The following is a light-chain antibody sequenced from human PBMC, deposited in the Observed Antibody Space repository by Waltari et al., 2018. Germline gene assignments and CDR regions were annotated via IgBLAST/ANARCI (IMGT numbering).Light chain of an antibody. CDR1: SSAVGSYNL. Sequence: QSALTQPASVSGSPGQSITISCTGTSSAVGSYNLVSWYQQHPGKAPKLMIYEGSKRPSGVSNRFSGSKSGNTASLTISGLQAEDEADYYCCSYAGSLFGGGTKLTVL. V-gene: IGLV2-23*01. J-gene: IGLJ2*01. CDR3: CSYAGSL. CDR2: EGS.